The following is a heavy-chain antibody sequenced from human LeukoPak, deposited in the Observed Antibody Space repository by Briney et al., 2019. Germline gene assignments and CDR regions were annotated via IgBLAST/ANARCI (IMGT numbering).Heavy chain of an antibody. CDR2: MNPNSGNT. CDR3: ARVEGAAADHDY. Sequence: ASVKVSCKASGYTFTSYDINWVRQATGQGLEWMGWMNPNSGNTGYAQKFQGRVTITRNTSISTAYMELSSLRSEDTAVYYCARVEGAAADHDYWGQGTLVTVSS. D-gene: IGHD6-13*01. V-gene: IGHV1-8*01. J-gene: IGHJ4*02. CDR1: GYTFTSYD.